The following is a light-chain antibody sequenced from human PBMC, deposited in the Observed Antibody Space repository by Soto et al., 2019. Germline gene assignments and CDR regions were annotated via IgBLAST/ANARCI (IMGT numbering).Light chain of an antibody. Sequence: EIVMTQSPATLSVSPWGRATLSCRASQSIGDTLAWYQQKPGQAPRLLIYGASSRVTGFPARFSGTGSGTDFTLTISRLEPGDFAVYYCQQYAVSPITFGQGTRLEIK. CDR3: QQYAVSPIT. CDR2: GAS. CDR1: QSIGDT. J-gene: IGKJ5*01. V-gene: IGKV3-15*01.